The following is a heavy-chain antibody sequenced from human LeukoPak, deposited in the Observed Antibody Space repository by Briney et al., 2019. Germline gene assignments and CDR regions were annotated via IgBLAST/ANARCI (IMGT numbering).Heavy chain of an antibody. Sequence: GGSLRLSCAASGFTFSSYGMHWVRQAPGKGLEWVAFIRYDGSNKYYADSVKGRFTISRDNSKNTLYLQMNSLRAEDTAVYYCAKGVFPMVRGAIDYWGQGTLVTVSS. J-gene: IGHJ4*02. CDR1: GFTFSSYG. CDR2: IRYDGSNK. CDR3: AKGVFPMVRGAIDY. V-gene: IGHV3-30*02. D-gene: IGHD3-10*01.